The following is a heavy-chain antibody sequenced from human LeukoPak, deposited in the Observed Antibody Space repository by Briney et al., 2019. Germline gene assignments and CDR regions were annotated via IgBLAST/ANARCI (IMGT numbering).Heavy chain of an antibody. J-gene: IGHJ6*04. V-gene: IGHV4-4*02. CDR1: GGSISSSTW. D-gene: IGHD3-22*01. Sequence: SETLSLTCTVSGGSISSSTWWSWVRQPPGKGLEWIGEIYHSGSTNYNPSLKSRVTISVDTSKNQVSLKLSSVTAADTAVYYCARHKWDYYDSSGYSPSGVMDVWGKGTTVTISS. CDR2: IYHSGST. CDR3: ARHKWDYYDSSGYSPSGVMDV.